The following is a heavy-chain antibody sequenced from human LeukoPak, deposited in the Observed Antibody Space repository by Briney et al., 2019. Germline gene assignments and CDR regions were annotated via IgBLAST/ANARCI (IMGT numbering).Heavy chain of an antibody. J-gene: IGHJ4*02. CDR1: GFTFSSYA. Sequence: TGGSLRLSCAASGFTFSSYAMSWVRQAPGKGLEWVSAISGSGGSTYYADSVKGRFTISRDNSKNTLYLQMNSLRAEDTAVYYCAKDRSRARFLEWLPDFDYWGQGTLVTVSS. CDR2: ISGSGGST. CDR3: AKDRSRARFLEWLPDFDY. D-gene: IGHD3-3*01. V-gene: IGHV3-23*01.